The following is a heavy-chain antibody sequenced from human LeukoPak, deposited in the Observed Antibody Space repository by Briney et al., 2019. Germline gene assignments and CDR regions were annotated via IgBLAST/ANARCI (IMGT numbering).Heavy chain of an antibody. Sequence: GASVKVSCKPSGYTFIDHYLHWVRQAPGQGLESLGWIDPDTGDTNYPQKFRGRVTMSRDTSSSTAYMELNRLRSDDPAVYYCARAGHNSNSGGYDFWGLGTLVTVSS. CDR3: ARAGHNSNSGGYDF. CDR1: GYTFIDHY. D-gene: IGHD3-22*01. J-gene: IGHJ4*02. V-gene: IGHV1-2*02. CDR2: IDPDTGDT.